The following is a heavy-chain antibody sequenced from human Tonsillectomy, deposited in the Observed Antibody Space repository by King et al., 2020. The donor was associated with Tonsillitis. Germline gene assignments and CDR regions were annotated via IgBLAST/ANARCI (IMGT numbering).Heavy chain of an antibody. Sequence: VQLVESGGGLVQPGGSLRLSCAASGFTFSSYAMSWVRRAPGKGLEWVSTIITRGGTAYYADSMKGRFTISRDNSKSTLYLQLNRLRVDDTAIYYCAKGKDIVVVPTAIREYYFDSWGQGALVTVSS. CDR1: GFTFSSYA. V-gene: IGHV3-23*04. CDR3: AKGKDIVVVPTAIREYYFDS. CDR2: IITRGGTA. J-gene: IGHJ4*02. D-gene: IGHD2-2*02.